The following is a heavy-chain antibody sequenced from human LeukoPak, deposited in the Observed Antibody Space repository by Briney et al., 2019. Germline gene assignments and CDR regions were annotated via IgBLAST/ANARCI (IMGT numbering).Heavy chain of an antibody. CDR2: MNPNSGNT. J-gene: IGHJ5*02. CDR3: ARGRYGGFGILFDP. V-gene: IGHV1-8*01. D-gene: IGHD3-10*01. CDR1: GYSFTSYD. Sequence: AASVMVSCKASGYSFTSYDINWVRQALGQGLEWMGWMNPNSGNTGYAQTFQGRVTITRNTSVSTVYMELSSLRSEDTAVYYCARGRYGGFGILFDPWGQGTLATVSS.